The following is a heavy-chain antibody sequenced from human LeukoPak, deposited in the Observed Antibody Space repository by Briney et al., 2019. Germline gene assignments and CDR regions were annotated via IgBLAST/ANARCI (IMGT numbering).Heavy chain of an antibody. CDR3: ATYDFWSGYPSPDAFDI. Sequence: GGSLRLSCAASGFTFSSYSMNWVRQAPGKGLEWVSSISSSSSYIYYADSVKGRFTISRDNAKNSLYLQMNSLRAEDTAVYYCATYDFWSGYPSPDAFDIWGQGTMVTVSS. J-gene: IGHJ3*02. V-gene: IGHV3-21*01. D-gene: IGHD3-3*01. CDR2: ISSSSSYI. CDR1: GFTFSSYS.